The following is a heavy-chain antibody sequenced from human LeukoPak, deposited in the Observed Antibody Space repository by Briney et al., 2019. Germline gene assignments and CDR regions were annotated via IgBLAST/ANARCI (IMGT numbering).Heavy chain of an antibody. CDR2: IYHSGST. Sequence: SETLSLTGTVSGYSSSSGYYWGWIRQPPGKGLEWIGSIYHSGSTYYNPSLKSRVTISVDTSKNQFSLKLSSVTAADTAVYYCARCISTVTTDFDYWGQGTLVTVSS. V-gene: IGHV4-38-2*02. J-gene: IGHJ4*02. D-gene: IGHD4-17*01. CDR1: GYSSSSGYY. CDR3: ARCISTVTTDFDY.